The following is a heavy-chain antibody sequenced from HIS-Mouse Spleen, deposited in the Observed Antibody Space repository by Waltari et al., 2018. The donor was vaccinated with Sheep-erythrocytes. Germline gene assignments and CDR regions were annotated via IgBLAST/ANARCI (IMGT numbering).Heavy chain of an antibody. V-gene: IGHV1-2*02. D-gene: IGHD3-3*01. CDR1: GYTFTGYY. Sequence: QVQLVQSGAEVKKPGASVKVSCKASGYTFTGYYMHWVLQAPGQGLEWMGWINPNSGGTNYAQKFQGRVTMTRDTSISTAYMELSRLRSDDTAVYYCARGYYDFWSGSALGAFDIWGQGTMVTVSS. CDR3: ARGYYDFWSGSALGAFDI. CDR2: INPNSGGT. J-gene: IGHJ3*02.